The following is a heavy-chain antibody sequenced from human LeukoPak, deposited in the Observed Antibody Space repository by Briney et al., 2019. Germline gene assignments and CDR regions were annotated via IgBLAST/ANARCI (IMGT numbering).Heavy chain of an antibody. Sequence: KTGGSLRLSCAASGFTFRSYAMSWVRQAPGKGLEWVSVISGSGDSTYYADSVKGRFTISRDNPKNTLYLQMNSLRAGDTAVYYCARDLGLGYWDPRGQGTLVTVSS. D-gene: IGHD2-15*01. CDR2: ISGSGDST. J-gene: IGHJ5*02. V-gene: IGHV3-23*01. CDR1: GFTFRSYA. CDR3: ARDLGLGYWDP.